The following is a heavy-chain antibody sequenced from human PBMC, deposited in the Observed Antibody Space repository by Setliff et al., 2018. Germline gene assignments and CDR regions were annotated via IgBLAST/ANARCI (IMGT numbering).Heavy chain of an antibody. Sequence: SVKVSCKASGGTFSSYGISWVRQAPGQGLEWMGGTIPIFGTTDYAQKFQGRVTIITDESTSTAFMQLSSLRSEDTALYYCARAPLESGYYYGQGHYFDNWGQGTLVTVSS. D-gene: IGHD5-18*01. CDR2: TIPIFGTT. J-gene: IGHJ4*02. CDR1: GGTFSSYG. V-gene: IGHV1-69*05. CDR3: ARAPLESGYYYGQGHYFDN.